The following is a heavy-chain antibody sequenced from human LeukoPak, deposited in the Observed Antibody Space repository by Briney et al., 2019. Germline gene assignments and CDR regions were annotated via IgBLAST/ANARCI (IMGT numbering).Heavy chain of an antibody. CDR3: AKDLGKTYYYGMDV. D-gene: IGHD7-27*01. CDR2: ISGSGGST. CDR1: GFTFSSYA. Sequence: PGGSLRLSCAASGFTFSSYAMSWVRQAPGKGLEWVSAISGSGGSTYYADSVKGRFTISRDNSKNTLYLQMNSLRAEDTAVYYCAKDLGKTYYYGMDVWGQGTTATVSS. J-gene: IGHJ6*02. V-gene: IGHV3-23*01.